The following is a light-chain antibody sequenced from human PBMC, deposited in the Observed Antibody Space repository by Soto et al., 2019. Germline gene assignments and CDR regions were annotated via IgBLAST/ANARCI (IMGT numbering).Light chain of an antibody. CDR3: SSYAGSNNSV. J-gene: IGLJ1*01. Sequence: QSVLTQPPSASGSPGQSVTISCTGTRSDVGGYNYVSWYQQHPGKAPKLMIYEVSKRPSGVPDRFSGSKSGNTASLTVSGVQAEDEADYYCSSYAGSNNSVFGTGTKLTVL. CDR2: EVS. V-gene: IGLV2-8*01. CDR1: RSDVGGYNY.